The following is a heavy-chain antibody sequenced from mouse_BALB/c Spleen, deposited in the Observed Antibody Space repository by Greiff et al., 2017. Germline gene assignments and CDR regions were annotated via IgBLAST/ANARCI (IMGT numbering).Heavy chain of an antibody. J-gene: IGHJ4*01. CDR2: INSNGGST. V-gene: IGHV5-6-3*01. D-gene: IGHD2-3*01. CDR3: ATLYDIYAIDY. Sequence: EVQGVESGGGLVQPGGSLKLSCAASGFTFSSYGMSWVRQTPDKRLELVATINSNGGSTYYPDSVKGRFTISRDNAKNTLYLQMSSLKSEDTAMYYCATLYDIYAIDYWGQGTSVTVSS. CDR1: GFTFSSYG.